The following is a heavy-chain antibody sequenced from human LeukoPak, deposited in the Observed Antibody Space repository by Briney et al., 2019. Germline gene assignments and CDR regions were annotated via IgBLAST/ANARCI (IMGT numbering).Heavy chain of an antibody. CDR1: GGSISSYY. Sequence: SETLSLACTVSGGSISSYYWSWIRQPPGKGLEWIGYIYYSGSTNYNPFLKSRVTISVDTSKNQFSLKLSPVTAADTAVYYCAVYATKFDYWGQGTLVTVSS. CDR2: IYYSGST. V-gene: IGHV4-59*01. D-gene: IGHD1-14*01. J-gene: IGHJ4*02. CDR3: AVYATKFDY.